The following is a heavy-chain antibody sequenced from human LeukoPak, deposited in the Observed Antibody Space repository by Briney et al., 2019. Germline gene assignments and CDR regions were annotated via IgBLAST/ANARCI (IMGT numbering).Heavy chain of an antibody. CDR1: GGTFSSYA. CDR2: IIPILGIA. J-gene: IGHJ4*02. D-gene: IGHD3-22*01. CDR3: ARRTYYYDSSGYWRSAEDDY. V-gene: IGHV1-69*04. Sequence: SVKVSCKASGGTFSSYAISWVRQAPGQGLEWMGRIIPILGIANYAQKFQGRVTITADKSTSTAYMELSSLRSEDTAVYYCARRTYYYDSSGYWRSAEDDYWGQGTLVTVSS.